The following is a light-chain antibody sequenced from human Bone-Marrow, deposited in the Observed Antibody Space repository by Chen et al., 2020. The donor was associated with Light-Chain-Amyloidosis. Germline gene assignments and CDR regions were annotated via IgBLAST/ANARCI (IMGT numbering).Light chain of an antibody. CDR1: DLPTKY. CDR2: RDT. V-gene: IGLV3-25*03. J-gene: IGLJ2*01. Sequence: SYELTQPPSVSVSPGQTARITCSGDDLPTKYAYWYQQKPGQAPVLVIHRDTERPSGISERFPGSSSGTTATLTISEVQAEDEADYHCQSADSSGTYEVIFGGGTKLTVL. CDR3: QSADSSGTYEVI.